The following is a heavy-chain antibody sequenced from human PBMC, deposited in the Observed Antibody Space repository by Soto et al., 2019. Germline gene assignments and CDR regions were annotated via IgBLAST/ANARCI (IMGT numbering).Heavy chain of an antibody. J-gene: IGHJ6*02. Sequence: PSETLSLTCAVSGYSISSGYYWGWIRQPPGKGLEWIGSIYHSGSTYYNPSLKSRVTISVDTSKNQFSLKLSSVTAADTAVYYCARGLRRMNGMDVWGQGTTVTVSS. CDR3: ARGLRRMNGMDV. D-gene: IGHD6-6*01. V-gene: IGHV4-38-2*01. CDR1: GYSISSGYY. CDR2: IYHSGST.